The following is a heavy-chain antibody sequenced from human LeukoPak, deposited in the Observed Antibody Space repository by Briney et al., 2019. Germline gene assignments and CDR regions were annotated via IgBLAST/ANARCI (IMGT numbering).Heavy chain of an antibody. CDR1: SGSIRSYH. V-gene: IGHV4-4*07. J-gene: IGHJ4*02. CDR2: IYTTGDT. D-gene: IGHD3/OR15-3a*01. Sequence: PSETLSLTCTVSSGSIRSYHWAWIRQPAGKTLEWLGRIYTTGDTDYNPSLKSRVTMSVDTSKNQFSLNLRSVTTADTAFYYCARNGYTKSWTHLDCWGQGILVSVSS. CDR3: ARNGYTKSWTHLDC.